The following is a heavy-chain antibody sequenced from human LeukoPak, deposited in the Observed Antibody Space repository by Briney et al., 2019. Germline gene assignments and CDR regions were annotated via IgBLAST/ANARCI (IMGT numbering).Heavy chain of an antibody. V-gene: IGHV1-18*01. CDR2: ISAYNGNT. Sequence: ASVKVSCKASGYTFTSYGISWVRQAPGQGLEWMGWISAYNGNTNYAQKLQGRVTMTTDTSTSTAYMELRSLRSDDTAVYYCARANLEDCSSTSCFPTLFDYWGQGTLVTVSS. CDR3: ARANLEDCSSTSCFPTLFDY. CDR1: GYTFTSYG. D-gene: IGHD2-2*01. J-gene: IGHJ4*02.